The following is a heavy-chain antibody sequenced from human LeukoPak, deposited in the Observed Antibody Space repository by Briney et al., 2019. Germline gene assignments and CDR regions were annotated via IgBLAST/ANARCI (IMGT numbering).Heavy chain of an antibody. J-gene: IGHJ4*02. D-gene: IGHD1-26*01. CDR2: ISSSSSTI. Sequence: QPGGSLRLSCAASGFTSSSYSMNWVRQAPGKGLEWVSYISSSSSTIYYADSVKGRFTISRDNAKNSLYLQMNSLRDEDTAVYYCARVLFIVGAHYPDYWGQETLITVSS. CDR1: GFTSSSYS. CDR3: ARVLFIVGAHYPDY. V-gene: IGHV3-48*02.